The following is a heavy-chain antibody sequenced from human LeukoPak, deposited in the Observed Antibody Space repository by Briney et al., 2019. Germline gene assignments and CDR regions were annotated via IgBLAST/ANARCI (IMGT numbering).Heavy chain of an antibody. V-gene: IGHV4-34*01. CDR1: GGSFSSGGFY. D-gene: IGHD3-3*01. CDR3: ARIKYYDFWSGYWNWFDP. CDR2: INHSGST. J-gene: IGHJ5*02. Sequence: SETLSLTCIVSGGSFSSGGFYWSWIRQPPGKGLEWIGEINHSGSTNYNPSLKSRVTISVDTSKNQFSLKLSSVTAADTAVYYCARIKYYDFWSGYWNWFDPWGQGTLVTVSS.